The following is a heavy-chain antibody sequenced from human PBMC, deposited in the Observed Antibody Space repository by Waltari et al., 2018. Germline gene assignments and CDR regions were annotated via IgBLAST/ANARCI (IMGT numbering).Heavy chain of an antibody. CDR3: STRHY. J-gene: IGHJ4*02. Sequence: EVQLVESGGDLVQPGGSLRLSCAASVFTVSNNYMSWVRQAPGKGLEWVSLIYSGGTTYYADSVKGRFTISRDKSNNTLYLQMNSLRAEDTSVYYCSTRHYWGQGTLVTVSS. V-gene: IGHV3-66*01. CDR1: VFTVSNNY. CDR2: IYSGGTT.